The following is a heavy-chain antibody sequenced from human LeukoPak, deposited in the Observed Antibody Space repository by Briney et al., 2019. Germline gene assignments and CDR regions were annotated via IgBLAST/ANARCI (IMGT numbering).Heavy chain of an antibody. D-gene: IGHD3-3*01. CDR1: GGSISSSSYY. Sequence: SETLSLTCTVSGGSISSSSYYWGWIRQPPGKGLEWIGSIYYSWSTYYNPSLKRRVTISVDTSKNQFSLKLSSVTAADTAVYYCARQEGLRFLEWLSLYMDVWGKGTTVTVSS. V-gene: IGHV4-39*01. CDR3: ARQEGLRFLEWLSLYMDV. J-gene: IGHJ6*03. CDR2: IYYSWST.